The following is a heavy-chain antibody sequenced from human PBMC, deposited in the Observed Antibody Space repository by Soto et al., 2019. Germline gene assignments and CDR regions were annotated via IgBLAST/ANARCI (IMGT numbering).Heavy chain of an antibody. CDR1: GGSISSSSYY. Sequence: SETLSLTCTVSGGSISSSSYYWGWIRQPPGKGLEWIGYIYYSGSTYYNPSLKSRVTISVDTSKNQFSLKLSSVTAADTAVYYCARTRGYCTNGVCYTIDYWGQGTLVTVSS. D-gene: IGHD2-8*01. CDR2: IYYSGST. J-gene: IGHJ4*02. CDR3: ARTRGYCTNGVCYTIDY. V-gene: IGHV4-31*03.